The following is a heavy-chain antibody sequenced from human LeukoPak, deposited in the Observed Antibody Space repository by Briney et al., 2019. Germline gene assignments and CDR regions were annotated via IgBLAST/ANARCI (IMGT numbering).Heavy chain of an antibody. Sequence: PGGSLRLSCAASGFTFSSYAMSWVRQAPGKGLEWVSVISGSGGTTHYADSVKGRFTISRDNSKNTLYLQMNSLRGEDTAVYYCAKDGQVNQPDRLFTDWGQGTPVIVSS. CDR2: ISGSGGTT. CDR1: GFTFSSYA. J-gene: IGHJ4*02. V-gene: IGHV3-23*01. D-gene: IGHD1-14*01. CDR3: AKDGQVNQPDRLFTD.